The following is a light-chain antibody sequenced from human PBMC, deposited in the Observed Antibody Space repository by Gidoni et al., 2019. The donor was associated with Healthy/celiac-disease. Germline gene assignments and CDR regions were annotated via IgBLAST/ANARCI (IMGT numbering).Light chain of an antibody. Sequence: EIVLTQSPATLSLSPGERATLSCRASQSVSSYLAWYQQNPGQAPRLLIYDASNRATGIPARFSGSGSGTDFTLTISSLEPEDFAVYYCQQRSNWPTFGGGTKVEIQ. CDR1: QSVSSY. CDR3: QQRSNWPT. J-gene: IGKJ4*01. CDR2: DAS. V-gene: IGKV3-11*01.